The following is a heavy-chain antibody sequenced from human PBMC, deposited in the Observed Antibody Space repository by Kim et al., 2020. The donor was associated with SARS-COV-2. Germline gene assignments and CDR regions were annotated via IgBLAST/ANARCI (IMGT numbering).Heavy chain of an antibody. CDR2: IIPIFGTA. Sequence: SVKVSCKASGGTFSSYAISWVRQAPGQGLEWMGGIIPIFGTANYAQKFQGRVTITADESTSTAYMELSSLRSEETAVYYCGRRREGQWTSGLDIWGQGTMVPVSS. J-gene: IGHJ3*02. CDR1: GGTFSSYA. D-gene: IGHD6-25*01. CDR3: GRRREGQWTSGLDI. V-gene: IGHV1-69*13.